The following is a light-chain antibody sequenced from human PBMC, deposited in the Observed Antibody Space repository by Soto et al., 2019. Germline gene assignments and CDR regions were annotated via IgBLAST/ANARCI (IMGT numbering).Light chain of an antibody. CDR2: DVS. J-gene: IGLJ3*02. V-gene: IGLV2-11*01. CDR3: CSYAGSYTFWV. CDR1: SSDVGGYNY. Sequence: QSALTQPRSVSGSPGQSVTISCTGTSSDVGGYNYVSWYQQHPGKAPKLMMYDVSKRPSGVPDRFSGSKSGNTASLTISGLHAEDEADYYCCSYAGSYTFWVFGGGTQLTVL.